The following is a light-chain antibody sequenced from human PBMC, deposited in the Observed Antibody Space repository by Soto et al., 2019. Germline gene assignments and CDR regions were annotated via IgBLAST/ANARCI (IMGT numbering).Light chain of an antibody. CDR2: DVS. Sequence: QSVLTQPASVAGSPGQSITISCTVPGVAVSAFHFVSWYQQHPGKSPRVIIYDVSNRLSGVAIVFSGSKSGNTASLVISGLHSDDEDDYYCASYTSTSNYLFGTGTTGT. J-gene: IGLJ1*01. CDR3: ASYTSTSNYL. CDR1: GVAVSAFHF. V-gene: IGLV2-14*03.